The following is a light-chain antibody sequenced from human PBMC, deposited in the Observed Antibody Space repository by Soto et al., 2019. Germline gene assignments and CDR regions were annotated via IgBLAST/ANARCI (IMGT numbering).Light chain of an antibody. CDR3: QQANSSPLT. V-gene: IGKV1-12*01. Sequence: DVQMTQSPSSVAASVGDSVPITCRASQGRSRRLAWYQQKPGKAPMLLIYAASSLHSGVPSRFSGCGSDTDFTISISSLQPDDVATCYCQQANSSPLTFGQGTKLEIK. CDR1: QGRSRR. J-gene: IGKJ2*01. CDR2: AAS.